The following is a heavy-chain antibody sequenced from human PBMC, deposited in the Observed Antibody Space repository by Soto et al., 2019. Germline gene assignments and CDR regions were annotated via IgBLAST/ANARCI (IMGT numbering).Heavy chain of an antibody. CDR1: GGSFSGYY. Sequence: PSETLSLTCAVYGGSFSGYYWSWIRQPPGKGLEWIGEINHSGSTNYNPSLKSRVTISVDTSKNQFSLKLSSVTAADAAVYYCARGGIGYCSSTSCYTPRSTYYYYYYYMDVWGKGTTVTVS. CDR3: ARGGIGYCSSTSCYTPRSTYYYYYYYMDV. V-gene: IGHV4-34*01. D-gene: IGHD2-2*01. J-gene: IGHJ6*03. CDR2: INHSGST.